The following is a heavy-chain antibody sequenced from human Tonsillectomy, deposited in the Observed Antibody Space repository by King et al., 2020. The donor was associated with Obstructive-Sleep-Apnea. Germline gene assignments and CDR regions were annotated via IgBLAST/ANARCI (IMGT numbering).Heavy chain of an antibody. Sequence: QVQLQQWGAGLLKPSETLSLTCAVYGGSFSGYYWSWIRQPPGKGLEWIGEINHSGSTNYHPSLKSRVTISVDTSKNQFSLKVSSVTAAGTAVYYCARVEDYFDYWGQGNLVTVSS. V-gene: IGHV4-34*01. CDR3: ARVEDYFDY. D-gene: IGHD3-3*01. CDR2: INHSGST. CDR1: GGSFSGYY. J-gene: IGHJ4*02.